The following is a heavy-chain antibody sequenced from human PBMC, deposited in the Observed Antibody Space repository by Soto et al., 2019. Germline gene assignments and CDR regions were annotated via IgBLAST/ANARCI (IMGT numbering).Heavy chain of an antibody. D-gene: IGHD3-22*01. CDR1: GFTFNNYA. J-gene: IGHJ4*02. CDR2: ISGSGGSE. CDR3: ARSSGYYATMIDN. Sequence: PGGSLRLSCAASGFTFNNYAMNWVRQTPGKGLEWVSTISGSGGSEYYADSVRGRFSISRDSSKTTVYLQMNSLRAEDTALYYCARSSGYYATMIDNWGQGTQVTVSS. V-gene: IGHV3-23*01.